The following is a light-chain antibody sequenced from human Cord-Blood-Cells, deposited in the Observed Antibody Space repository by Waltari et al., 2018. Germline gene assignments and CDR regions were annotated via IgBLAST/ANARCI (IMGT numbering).Light chain of an antibody. J-gene: IGLJ2*01. CDR3: NSRDSSGNHVV. CDR2: GKN. Sequence: SSELTQDPAVSVALGQTVRITCQGDSLRSYYASWYQQKPGHAPVLVISGKNNRPSGIPDRFSGSSSGNTASLTITGAQAEDEADYYCNSRDSSGNHVVFGGGTKLTVL. V-gene: IGLV3-19*01. CDR1: SLRSYY.